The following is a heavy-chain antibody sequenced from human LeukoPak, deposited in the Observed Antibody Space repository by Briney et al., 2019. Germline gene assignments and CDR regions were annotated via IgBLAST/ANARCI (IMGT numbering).Heavy chain of an antibody. D-gene: IGHD5-24*01. CDR1: GGSISSSANL. V-gene: IGHV4-39*01. CDR2: TYYSRNT. CDR3: ARHEEEDGYNAKTFDY. Sequence: PSETLSLTCTVSGGSISSSANLWGWVRQPPGRGLEWIASTYYSRNTYYNPSLKSRVTISVDTSKNQFSLKLSSVTAADTAVYYCARHEEEDGYNAKTFDYWGQGTLVTVSS. J-gene: IGHJ4*02.